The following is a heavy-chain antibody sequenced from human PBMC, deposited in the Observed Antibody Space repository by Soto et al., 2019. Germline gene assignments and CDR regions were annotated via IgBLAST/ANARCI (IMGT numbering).Heavy chain of an antibody. V-gene: IGHV4-61*01. CDR1: GGTLANANCH. Sequence: PSEALSLTCTVSGGTLANANCHWNWIRHPPGKGLEWIGYIYHFGTTNYNPSLSSRVTMSLDMSKNQFSLKMTSVTAADTAVYYCARQQMRQPFRFDYWGQGTLVTVSS. CDR3: ARQQMRQPFRFDY. J-gene: IGHJ4*02. CDR2: IYHFGTT. D-gene: IGHD6-13*01.